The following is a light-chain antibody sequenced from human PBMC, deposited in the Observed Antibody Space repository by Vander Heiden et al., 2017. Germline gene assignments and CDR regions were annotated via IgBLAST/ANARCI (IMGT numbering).Light chain of an antibody. CDR3: QQVDTWPLT. CDR2: DAS. CDR1: QNINHF. J-gene: IGKJ4*01. V-gene: IGKV3-11*01. Sequence: EIVLTQSPATLSLSPGESATLSCRASQNINHFLAWYQQKPGQTPRHLFNDASKRATGIPARFSSTGSGTDFTLAISSLEPEDCAVYYCQQVDTWPLTFGGGTKVEIK.